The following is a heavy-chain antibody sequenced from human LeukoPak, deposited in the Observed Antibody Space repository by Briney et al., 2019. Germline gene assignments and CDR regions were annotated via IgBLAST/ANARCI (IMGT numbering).Heavy chain of an antibody. Sequence: ASVKVSCKASGYTFTNYGISWVRQAPGQGLEWMGWISAHNGNTDYAQKFQGRVTMTTDTSTSTAYMELRSLRSDDTAVYYCATGPGYYYDSSGYYQNWFDPWGQGTLVIVSS. CDR1: GYTFTNYG. CDR3: ATGPGYYYDSSGYYQNWFDP. J-gene: IGHJ5*02. D-gene: IGHD3-22*01. CDR2: ISAHNGNT. V-gene: IGHV1-18*01.